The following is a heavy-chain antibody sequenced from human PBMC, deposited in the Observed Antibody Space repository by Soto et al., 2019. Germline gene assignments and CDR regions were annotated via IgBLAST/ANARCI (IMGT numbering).Heavy chain of an antibody. V-gene: IGHV3-30*18. J-gene: IGHJ6*02. CDR3: AKDHAEVLWFGESYGMDV. Sequence: HPGGSLRLSCTGSGFTFGNYGMHWVRQAPGKGLEWVASTSYDGSNKYYADSVKGRFTISRDNSKNTLYLQMNSLRAEDTAVYYCAKDHAEVLWFGESYGMDVWGQGTTVTVSS. CDR2: TSYDGSNK. D-gene: IGHD3-10*01. CDR1: GFTFGNYG.